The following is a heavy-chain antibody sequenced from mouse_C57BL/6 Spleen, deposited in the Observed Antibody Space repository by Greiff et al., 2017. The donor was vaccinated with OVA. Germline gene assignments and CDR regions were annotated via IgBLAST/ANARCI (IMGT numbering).Heavy chain of an antibody. Sequence: QVQLQQSGPELVKPGASVKISCKASGYAFSSSWMNWVKQRPGKGLEWIGRIYPGDGDTNYNGKLKGKATLTADKSSSTAYMQRSSLTSEDSAVYVCARRGRYDKFDYWGQGTTLTVSS. CDR3: ARRGRYDKFDY. CDR1: GYAFSSSW. CDR2: IYPGDGDT. D-gene: IGHD2-3*01. J-gene: IGHJ2*01. V-gene: IGHV1-82*01.